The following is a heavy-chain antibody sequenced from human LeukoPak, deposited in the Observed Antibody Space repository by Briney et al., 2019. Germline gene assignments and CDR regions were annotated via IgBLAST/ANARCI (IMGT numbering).Heavy chain of an antibody. V-gene: IGHV3-48*03. Sequence: PGGSLTLACAASGFTLRRYEVKWVRQAPGKGLEWVSYNNSSGSTIYYADSVNGRYTISSDNAKNSLYVQMHNLRDEHAAVCYCARDRGAGYCSGGSCPRGRCYYYHGMDVWGQGTTVTVSS. CDR3: ARDRGAGYCSGGSCPRGRCYYYHGMDV. D-gene: IGHD2-15*01. CDR2: NNSSGSTI. J-gene: IGHJ6*02. CDR1: GFTLRRYE.